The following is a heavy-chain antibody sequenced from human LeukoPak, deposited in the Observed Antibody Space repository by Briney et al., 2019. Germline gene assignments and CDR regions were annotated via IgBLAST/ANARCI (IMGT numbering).Heavy chain of an antibody. CDR3: ARVTTVTTGWFDP. Sequence: VASVKVSCKASGYTFTGYYMHWVRPAPGHVLGWMGWINPNSGGTNYAQKSQGRVTMTRDTSISTAYMELRRLRSDDTAVYYCARVTTVTTGWFDPWGQGTLVTVSS. D-gene: IGHD4-17*01. CDR1: GYTFTGYY. J-gene: IGHJ5*02. V-gene: IGHV1-2*02. CDR2: INPNSGGT.